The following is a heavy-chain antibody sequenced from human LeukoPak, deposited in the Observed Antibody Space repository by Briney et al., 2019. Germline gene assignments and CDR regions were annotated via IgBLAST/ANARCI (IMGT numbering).Heavy chain of an antibody. J-gene: IGHJ5*02. D-gene: IGHD4-17*01. CDR3: ATHGADDYGAYEGVDNWFGP. Sequence: SETLSLTCTVSGGSISSSSYYWGWIRQPPGKGLEWIGSIYYSGSTYYNPSLKSRVTISVDTSKNQFSVKLSSVTAAETAVYYCATHGADDYGAYEGVDNWFGPWGQGTLVTVSS. CDR1: GGSISSSSYY. V-gene: IGHV4-39*01. CDR2: IYYSGST.